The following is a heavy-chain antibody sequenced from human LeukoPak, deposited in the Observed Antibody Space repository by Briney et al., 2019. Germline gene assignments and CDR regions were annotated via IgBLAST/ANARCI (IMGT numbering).Heavy chain of an antibody. D-gene: IGHD3-3*01. CDR3: ARVRALRFLELIDY. J-gene: IGHJ4*02. Sequence: TGGSLRPSCAASGFTFSSYWMSWVRQAPGKGLEWVANIKQDGSEKYYVDSVKGRFTISRDNAKNSLYLQMNSLRAEDTAVYYCARVRALRFLELIDYWGQGTLVTVSS. CDR2: IKQDGSEK. CDR1: GFTFSSYW. V-gene: IGHV3-7*01.